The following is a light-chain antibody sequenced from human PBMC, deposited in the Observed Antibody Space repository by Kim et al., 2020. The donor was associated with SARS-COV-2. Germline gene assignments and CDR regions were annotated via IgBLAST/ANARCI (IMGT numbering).Light chain of an antibody. CDR3: QQNYNSHT. V-gene: IGKV1-39*01. J-gene: IGKJ2*01. CDR1: QSIRNY. CDR2: AAS. Sequence: LSASVGDRVTITCRASQSIRNYLNWYQQKPGKAPKLLIYAASSLQSGVPSRFSGSGSGTDFTLTISSLQPEDFATYYCQQNYNSHTFGQGTKLEI.